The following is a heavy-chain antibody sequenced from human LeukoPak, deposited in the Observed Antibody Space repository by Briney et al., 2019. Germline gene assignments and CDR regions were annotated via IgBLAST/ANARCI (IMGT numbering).Heavy chain of an antibody. V-gene: IGHV3-74*01. D-gene: IGHD1-14*01. Sequence: GGSLRLSCAASGYTFSSAWMQWVRQAPGKGLMWVSRIKTDGSTDYADSVKGRFTISRDNAKNTLYLQMNSLRADDTAVYYCARDWYHSFDYWGQGILVTVSS. J-gene: IGHJ4*02. CDR1: GYTFSSAW. CDR3: ARDWYHSFDY. CDR2: IKTDGST.